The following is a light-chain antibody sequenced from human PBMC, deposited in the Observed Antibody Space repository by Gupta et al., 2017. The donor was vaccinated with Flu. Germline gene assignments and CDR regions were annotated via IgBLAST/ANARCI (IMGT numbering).Light chain of an antibody. CDR2: GNN. CDR1: SSNIGAGYD. Sequence: QSVLTQPHSMSGAPGQRVTISCTWSSSNIGAGYDVHWYQQLPGTGPKLLIYGNNNRPSGVPYRFSGSKSGTSASLAVTGLQPEDEADYYCQSYDSSLSGWRVFGGGTKLTVL. CDR3: QSYDSSLSGWRV. J-gene: IGLJ3*02. V-gene: IGLV1-40*01.